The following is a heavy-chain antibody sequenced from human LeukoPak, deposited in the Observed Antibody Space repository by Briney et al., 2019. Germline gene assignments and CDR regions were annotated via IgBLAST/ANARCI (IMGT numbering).Heavy chain of an antibody. CDR3: ARGPVGYCSSTSCYPDYYYGMDV. CDR1: SGSISSYY. Sequence: SETLSLTCTVSSGSISSYYWSWIRQPPGKGLEWIGYIYYSGSTNYNPSLKSRVTISVDTSKNQFSLKLSSVTAADTAVYYCARGPVGYCSSTSCYPDYYYGMDVWGQGTTVTVSS. D-gene: IGHD2-2*01. J-gene: IGHJ6*02. CDR2: IYYSGST. V-gene: IGHV4-59*01.